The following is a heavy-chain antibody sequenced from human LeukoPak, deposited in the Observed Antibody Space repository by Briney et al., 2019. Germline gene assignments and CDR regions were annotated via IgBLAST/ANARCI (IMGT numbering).Heavy chain of an antibody. Sequence: PGGSLRLSXAASGFTFRSHAMSWVRQAPGKGLEWVSRISSGGGTTDYTDSVKGRFTISRDTSKNTLYLQMNSLRAEDTAVYYCAKDRSGSGYFDYWGQGTLVTVSS. CDR2: ISSGGGTT. V-gene: IGHV3-23*01. D-gene: IGHD3-10*01. CDR1: GFTFRSHA. CDR3: AKDRSGSGYFDY. J-gene: IGHJ4*02.